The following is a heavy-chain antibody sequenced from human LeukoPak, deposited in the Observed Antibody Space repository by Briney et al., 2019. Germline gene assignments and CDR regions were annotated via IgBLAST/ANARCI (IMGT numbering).Heavy chain of an antibody. Sequence: PSETLSLTCTVSGGSISSYYWSWIRQPPGKGLEWIGYIYYSGSTNYNPSLKSRVTISVDTSKNQFSLKLSSVTAADTAVYYCARGSGSYGLDVNAFDIWGQGTMVTLSS. CDR3: ARGSGSYGLDVNAFDI. V-gene: IGHV4-59*01. CDR2: IYYSGST. D-gene: IGHD1-26*01. CDR1: GGSISSYY. J-gene: IGHJ3*02.